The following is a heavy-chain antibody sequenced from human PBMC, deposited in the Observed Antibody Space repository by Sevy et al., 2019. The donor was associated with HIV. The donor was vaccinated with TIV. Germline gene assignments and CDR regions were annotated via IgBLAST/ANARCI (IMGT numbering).Heavy chain of an antibody. J-gene: IGHJ6*03. CDR3: VRDRPGPKHYMDV. CDR1: GFIFSTDW. V-gene: IGHV3-74*01. CDR2: IDTDGSDT. Sequence: GSLRLSCVASGFIFSTDWMHWVRQAPGKGLVWVSRIDTDGSDTSYAASVKGRFTISRDNAKNTLYLQMNSLRAEDTAVYYCVRDRPGPKHYMDVWGKGTTVTVSS.